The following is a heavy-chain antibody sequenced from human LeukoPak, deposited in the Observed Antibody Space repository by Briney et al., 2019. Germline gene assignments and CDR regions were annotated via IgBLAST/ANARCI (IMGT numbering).Heavy chain of an antibody. Sequence: ASVKVSCKASGYTFTSYDINWVRQATGQRLEWMGLMNPNSGNTGYAQNFQGRVTMTRNTSISTAYMELSSLRSEDTAVYYCERDPGISQLGMAFDIWGQGTMVTVSS. D-gene: IGHD3-16*01. CDR2: MNPNSGNT. V-gene: IGHV1-8*01. CDR1: GYTFTSYD. CDR3: ERDPGISQLGMAFDI. J-gene: IGHJ3*02.